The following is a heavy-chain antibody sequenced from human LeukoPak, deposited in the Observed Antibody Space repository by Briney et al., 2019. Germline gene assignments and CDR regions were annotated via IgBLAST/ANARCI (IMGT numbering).Heavy chain of an antibody. V-gene: IGHV4-38-2*02. D-gene: IGHD2-15*01. Sequence: PSETLSLTCTVSNYSISTGYYWGWIRQPPGKGLEWIASIYHSGNSYWNTYYNPSLKSRVTISRDTSKNRFFLTLTSVTAADTAVYYCGRLDETYCGGGNCYSHFDFWGQGTLVTVSS. CDR3: GRLDETYCGGGNCYSHFDF. CDR1: NYSISTGYY. CDR2: IYHSGNSYWNT. J-gene: IGHJ4*02.